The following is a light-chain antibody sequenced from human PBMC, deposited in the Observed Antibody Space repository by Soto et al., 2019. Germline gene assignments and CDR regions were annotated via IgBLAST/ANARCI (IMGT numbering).Light chain of an antibody. V-gene: IGKV3-15*01. J-gene: IGKJ1*01. CDR2: RAS. CDR1: QNIYSS. Sequence: IVMTQAPATLSVSPGERATLSCRASQNIYSSVAWYQQRPGQAPRLLIYRASTRATGIPARFSGSGSGTEFTLTIRSLQSEDFTVYSCLQYHNLWAFGQGTKVDI. CDR3: LQYHNLWA.